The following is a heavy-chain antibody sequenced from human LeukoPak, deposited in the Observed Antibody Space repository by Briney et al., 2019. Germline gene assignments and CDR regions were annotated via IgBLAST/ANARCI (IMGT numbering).Heavy chain of an antibody. CDR2: IYTSGST. V-gene: IGHV4-61*02. Sequence: PSETLSLTCTVSGGSISSSSYYWSWIRQPAGKGLEWIGRIYTSGSTNYNPSLKSRVTMSVDTSKNQFSLKLSSVTAADTAVYYCARGYYDILTGYYDPWWFDPWGQGTLVTVSS. J-gene: IGHJ5*02. CDR1: GGSISSSSYY. CDR3: ARGYYDILTGYYDPWWFDP. D-gene: IGHD3-9*01.